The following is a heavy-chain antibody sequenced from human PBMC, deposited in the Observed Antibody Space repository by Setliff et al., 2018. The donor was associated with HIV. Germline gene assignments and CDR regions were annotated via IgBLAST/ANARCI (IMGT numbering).Heavy chain of an antibody. J-gene: IGHJ4*02. CDR2: IIPMLGTA. CDR1: GGRFRTYA. Sequence: SVKVSCKASGGRFRTYAISWVRQAPGQGLEWMGGIIPMLGTANYARDFQGKVTITADKSTGTAYMELTSLKFEDTAVYYCARVQRVGSVEGYFDYWGQGTLVTVSS. D-gene: IGHD3-10*01. CDR3: ARVQRVGSVEGYFDY. V-gene: IGHV1-69*10.